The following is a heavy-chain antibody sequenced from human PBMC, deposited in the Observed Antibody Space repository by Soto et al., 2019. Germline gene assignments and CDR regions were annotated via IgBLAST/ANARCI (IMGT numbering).Heavy chain of an antibody. Sequence: QVQLVQSGAEVKKPGASVTVSCKASGYRFSDYYLHWVRQAPGQGPEWMGWMNPNSGDTKYAQKFKGRVTMTRDTSVRTASMELNWLKSDDTAVYYCARESGGATATLDYYYFYMDVWGIGTTVTVSS. CDR1: GYRFSDYY. D-gene: IGHD5-12*01. CDR2: MNPNSGDT. V-gene: IGHV1-2*02. J-gene: IGHJ6*03. CDR3: ARESGGATATLDYYYFYMDV.